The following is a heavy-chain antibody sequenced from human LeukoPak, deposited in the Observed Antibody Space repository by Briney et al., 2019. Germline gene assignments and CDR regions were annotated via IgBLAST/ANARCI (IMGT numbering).Heavy chain of an antibody. J-gene: IGHJ6*03. CDR1: GYTFTGYY. CDR3: ARDFSTLYYYYYMDA. Sequence: ASVKVSCKASGYTFTGYYMHWVRQAPGQGLEWMGWINPNSGGTNYAQKFQGRVTMTRDTSISTAYMELSRLRSDDTAVYYCARDFSTLYYYYYMDAWGKGTTVTVSS. CDR2: INPNSGGT. D-gene: IGHD2-2*01. V-gene: IGHV1-2*02.